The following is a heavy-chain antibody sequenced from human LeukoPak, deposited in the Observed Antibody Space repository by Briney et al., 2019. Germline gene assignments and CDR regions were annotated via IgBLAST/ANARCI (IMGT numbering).Heavy chain of an antibody. Sequence: GGSLRLSCAASGFTFTTYSMTWVRQAPGRGLEWVARIKEDGSDIHYVDSVKGRFTISRDNAKNSLYLQMNSLRAEDTAAYYCAREWWYLDYWGQGTLVTVSS. V-gene: IGHV3-7*05. J-gene: IGHJ4*02. CDR1: GFTFTTYS. D-gene: IGHD2-15*01. CDR3: AREWWYLDY. CDR2: IKEDGSDI.